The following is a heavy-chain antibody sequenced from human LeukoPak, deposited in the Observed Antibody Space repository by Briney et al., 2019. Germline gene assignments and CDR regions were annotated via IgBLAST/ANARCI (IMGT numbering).Heavy chain of an antibody. CDR2: IYYSGST. CDR1: GGSISSYY. V-gene: IGHV4-59*08. D-gene: IGHD3-10*01. Sequence: SETLSLTCTVSGGSISSYYWSWIRQPPGKGLEWIGYIYYSGSTNYNPSLKSRVTISVDTSKNQFSLKLSSVTAADTVVYYCASFAMVRGPAFDIWGQGTMVTVSS. CDR3: ASFAMVRGPAFDI. J-gene: IGHJ3*02.